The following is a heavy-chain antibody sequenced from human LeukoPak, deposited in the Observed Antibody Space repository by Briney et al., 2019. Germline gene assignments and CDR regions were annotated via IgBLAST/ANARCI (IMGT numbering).Heavy chain of an antibody. V-gene: IGHV4-39*01. Sequence: SETLSLTCTVSGGSISSSSYYWGWIRQPPGKGLEWIGSIYYSGSTYYNPSLKSRVTISVDTSKNQFSLKLSSVTAADTAVYYCARLDRHYYYYGMDVWGRGTTVTVSS. CDR3: ARLDRHYYYYGMDV. J-gene: IGHJ6*02. CDR1: GGSISSSSYY. CDR2: IYYSGST.